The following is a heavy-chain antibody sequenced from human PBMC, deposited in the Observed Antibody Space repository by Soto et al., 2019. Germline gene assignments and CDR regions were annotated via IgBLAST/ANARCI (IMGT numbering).Heavy chain of an antibody. Sequence: SQTLSLTCAISGASVSSNSAAWIWIRQSPSGGLEWLGRTYYRSKWYNDYAVSVKSRIPINPATSKNHFSLQLNSVTPEDTAVYYCAREDSSGGTFNWFDHWGQGTLVTVSS. CDR2: TYYRSKWYN. CDR3: AREDSSGGTFNWFDH. J-gene: IGHJ5*02. V-gene: IGHV6-1*01. D-gene: IGHD6-19*01. CDR1: GASVSSNSAA.